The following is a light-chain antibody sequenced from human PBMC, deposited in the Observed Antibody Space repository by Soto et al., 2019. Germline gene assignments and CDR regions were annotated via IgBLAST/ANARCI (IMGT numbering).Light chain of an antibody. CDR2: AVS. CDR3: SSYTSSTTSYV. CDR1: SSDVGGYNY. J-gene: IGLJ1*01. Sequence: QSALTQPASVSGSPGQSITISCTGASSDVGGYNYVSWYQQHPGKAPKLMLFAVSGRPSGVSNRFSGSKSGNTASLTISGLQAEDEADYYCSSYTSSTTSYVFGTGTKVTVL. V-gene: IGLV2-14*01.